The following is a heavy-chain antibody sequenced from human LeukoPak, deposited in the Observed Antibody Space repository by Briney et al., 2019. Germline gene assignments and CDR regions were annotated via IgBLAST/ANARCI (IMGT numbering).Heavy chain of an antibody. J-gene: IGHJ6*02. Sequence: ASVKVSCKASGYTFTSYGISWVRQAPGQGLEWMGWISAYNGNTNYAQKLQGRVTMTTDTSTSTAYMELRSLRSDDTAVYYCARDGASSSWADWGYYGMDVWGQGTTVTVSS. CDR3: ARDGASSSWADWGYYGMDV. D-gene: IGHD6-13*01. CDR1: GYTFTSYG. V-gene: IGHV1-18*01. CDR2: ISAYNGNT.